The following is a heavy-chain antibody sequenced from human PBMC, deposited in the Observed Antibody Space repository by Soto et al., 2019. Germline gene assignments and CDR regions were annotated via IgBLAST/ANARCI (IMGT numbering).Heavy chain of an antibody. D-gene: IGHD4-17*01. CDR2: IWYDGSNK. J-gene: IGHJ6*03. Sequence: PGGSLRLSCAASGFTFSNYGMHWVRQAPGKGLEWVAVIWYDGSNKYYADSVKGRFTISRDNSKNTLYLQMNSLRAEDTAVYYCARDLIGDYGADYFYYMDVWGKGTTVTVSS. CDR1: GFTFSNYG. V-gene: IGHV3-33*01. CDR3: ARDLIGDYGADYFYYMDV.